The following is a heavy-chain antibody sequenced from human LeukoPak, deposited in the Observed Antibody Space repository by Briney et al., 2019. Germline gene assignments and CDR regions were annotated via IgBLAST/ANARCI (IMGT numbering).Heavy chain of an antibody. Sequence: KASETLSLTCTVSGGSISSSSYYWGWIRQPPGKGLEWIGSIYYSGSTYYNASLKSRVTMPVDTSKNRFSLKLSSVTAADTAVYYCARDRGRVANSIKKAGVYDYWGQGTLVTVSS. CDR3: ARDRGRVANSIKKAGVYDY. V-gene: IGHV4-39*07. CDR2: IYYSGST. J-gene: IGHJ4*02. D-gene: IGHD2-15*01. CDR1: GGSISSSSYY.